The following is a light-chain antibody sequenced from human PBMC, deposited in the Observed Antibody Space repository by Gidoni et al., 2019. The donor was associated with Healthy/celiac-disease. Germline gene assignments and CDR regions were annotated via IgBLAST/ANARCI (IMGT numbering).Light chain of an antibody. CDR3: QQYDNLPFT. CDR1: QDISNY. V-gene: IGKV1-33*01. J-gene: IGKJ3*01. Sequence: DIQMTQSPSSLSASVGDRVTITCQASQDISNYLNWYQQKPGKAPKLLIYDASNLETGVPSRFSGSGSGTDFTFTISSLQPEDIATYYCQQYDNLPFTFGPETKVEIK. CDR2: DAS.